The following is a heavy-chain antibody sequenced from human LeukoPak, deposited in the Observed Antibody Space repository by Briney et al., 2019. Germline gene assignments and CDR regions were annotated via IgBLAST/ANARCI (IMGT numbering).Heavy chain of an antibody. CDR1: GYIFTVYS. D-gene: IGHD3-10*01. J-gene: IGHJ4*02. V-gene: IGHV1-2*02. CDR2: INPNNGGT. Sequence: ASVKVSCKASGYIFTVYSMHWVRQAPGQGLEWMGWINPNNGGTKYAQKFQGRVTMTRDTSMSTVYMELSSLRSEDTAVYYCARQYGSGRPHFDYWGQGTLVTVSS. CDR3: ARQYGSGRPHFDY.